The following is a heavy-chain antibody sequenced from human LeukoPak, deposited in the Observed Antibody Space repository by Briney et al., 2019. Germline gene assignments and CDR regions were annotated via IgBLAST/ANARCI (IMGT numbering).Heavy chain of an antibody. Sequence: GGSLRLSCAASGFTFSSYAMHWVRQAPGKGLEWVAVISYDGSNKYYADSVKGRFTISRDNSKNTLYLQMNSLRAEDTAVYYCARAGEGVYYYGSEDYWGQGTLVTVSS. CDR1: GFTFSSYA. CDR3: ARAGEGVYYYGSEDY. J-gene: IGHJ4*02. CDR2: ISYDGSNK. V-gene: IGHV3-30-3*01. D-gene: IGHD3-10*01.